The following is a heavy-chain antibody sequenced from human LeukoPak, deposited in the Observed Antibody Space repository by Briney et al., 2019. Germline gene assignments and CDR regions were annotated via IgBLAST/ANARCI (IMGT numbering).Heavy chain of an antibody. Sequence: SETLSLTCAVYGGSFSGFYWSWIRQPPGKGLEWVGEINHRGNTNYNPSLKGRVTVSVDTSKNQYSLTLTSVTAADTAMYYCARRPLGGSNPHDSWGQGTLVTVSS. CDR1: GGSFSGFY. D-gene: IGHD3-10*01. J-gene: IGHJ4*02. CDR3: ARRPLGGSNPHDS. CDR2: INHRGNT. V-gene: IGHV4-34*01.